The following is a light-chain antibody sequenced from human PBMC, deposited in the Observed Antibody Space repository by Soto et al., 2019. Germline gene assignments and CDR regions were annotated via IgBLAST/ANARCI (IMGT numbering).Light chain of an antibody. Sequence: EIVMTQSPDTLSVSPGERATLSCRASQSVSSNLAWYQQKPGQAPRLLIYGASTRATGFPAMFSGSGSGTEFTLTISSLQSEDFAVYYCHHYNSWPYTFGQGTKVEIK. CDR3: HHYNSWPYT. V-gene: IGKV3-15*01. CDR2: GAS. J-gene: IGKJ2*01. CDR1: QSVSSN.